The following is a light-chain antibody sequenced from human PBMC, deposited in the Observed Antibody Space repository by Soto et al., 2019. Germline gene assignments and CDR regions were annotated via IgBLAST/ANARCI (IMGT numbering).Light chain of an antibody. Sequence: DIQMTQSPSSLSASVGDRVTITCRASQSVSSYLNWYQQKPGIAPKLLIYAASSLQSGVPSRFSGSGSGTDFTLTISSLQPEDFATYYCPQSYSPPQTFGHVSKV. CDR2: AAS. CDR3: PQSYSPPQT. V-gene: IGKV1-39*01. CDR1: QSVSSY. J-gene: IGKJ1*01.